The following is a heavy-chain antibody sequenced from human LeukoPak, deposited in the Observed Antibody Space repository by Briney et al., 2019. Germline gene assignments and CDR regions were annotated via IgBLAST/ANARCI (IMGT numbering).Heavy chain of an antibody. CDR3: ARVDSLYYDFWSGYYTDHDY. J-gene: IGHJ4*02. Sequence: GASVKVSCKASGYTFTSYAMNWVRQAPGQGLEWMGWISAYNGNTNYAQKLQGRVTMTTDTSTSTAYMELRSLRSDDTAVYYCARVDSLYYDFWSGYYTDHDYWGQGTLVTVSS. CDR2: ISAYNGNT. D-gene: IGHD3-3*01. CDR1: GYTFTSYA. V-gene: IGHV1-18*01.